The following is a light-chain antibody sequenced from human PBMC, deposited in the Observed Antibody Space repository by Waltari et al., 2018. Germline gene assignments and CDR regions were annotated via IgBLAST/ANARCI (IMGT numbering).Light chain of an antibody. CDR3: QSLGISGIYYV. Sequence: SYVLTQPPSVSVSPGPTARITCPGDALPKQYGFWYQQKPGQAPVMIINNDKERPSATPGRFSGSSSGATVTLTISEGQPEDEADYYCQSLGISGIYYVFGGGTKLTVL. V-gene: IGLV3-25*03. J-gene: IGLJ1*01. CDR1: ALPKQY. CDR2: NDK.